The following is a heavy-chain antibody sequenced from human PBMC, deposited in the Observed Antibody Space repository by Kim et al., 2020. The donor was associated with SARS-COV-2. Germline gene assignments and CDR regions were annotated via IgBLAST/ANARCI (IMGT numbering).Heavy chain of an antibody. D-gene: IGHD2-21*02. CDR3: ARDDEAYCGGDCYPYYYYYDGMDV. Sequence: GGSLRLSCAASGFTFSSYEMNWVRQAPGKGLEWVSYISSSGSTIYYADSVKGRFTISRDNAKNSLYLQMNSLRAEDTAVYYCARDDEAYCGGDCYPYYYYYDGMDVWGQGTTVTGSS. CDR1: GFTFSSYE. V-gene: IGHV3-48*03. J-gene: IGHJ6*02. CDR2: ISSSGSTI.